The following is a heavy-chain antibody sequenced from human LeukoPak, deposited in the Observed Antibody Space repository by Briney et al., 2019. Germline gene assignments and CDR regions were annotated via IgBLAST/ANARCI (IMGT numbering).Heavy chain of an antibody. J-gene: IGHJ4*02. D-gene: IGHD5-18*01. V-gene: IGHV3-66*01. CDR3: ARVGRGDIYGYGDY. Sequence: GGSLRLSCAASGFTVSSNYMSWVRQAPQKGLEWVSVLYTGGNTYYEDSVKGRFTISRDNYKNTLYLQMNSLRAEDTAVYFCARVGRGDIYGYGDYWGQGTLVTVSS. CDR1: GFTVSSNY. CDR2: LYTGGNT.